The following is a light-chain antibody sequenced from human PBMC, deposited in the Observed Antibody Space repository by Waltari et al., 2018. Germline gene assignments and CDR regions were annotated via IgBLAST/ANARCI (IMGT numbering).Light chain of an antibody. Sequence: EIVLTQSPGPLSLSPGERATLYCRAIQSVSSSYLAWYQQKPGQAPRVLIHGASNRATGIPDRFSGSGSGTDFTLTISRLEPEDFAVYYCQQYGSSPWTFGQGTKVEIK. CDR3: QQYGSSPWT. J-gene: IGKJ1*01. CDR1: QSVSSSY. CDR2: GAS. V-gene: IGKV3-20*01.